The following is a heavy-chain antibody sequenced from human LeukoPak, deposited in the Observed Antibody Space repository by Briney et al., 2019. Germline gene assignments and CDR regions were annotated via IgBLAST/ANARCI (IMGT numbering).Heavy chain of an antibody. CDR1: GYTFTGYY. J-gene: IGHJ1*01. D-gene: IGHD4-11*01. V-gene: IGHV1-2*02. CDR3: ARAVITVTAEYYQH. Sequence: ASVKVPCKASGYTFTGYYMHWVRQAPGQGLEWMGWINPNSGGTNYAQKFQGRVTMTRDTSISTAYMELSRLRSDDTAVYYCARAVITVTAEYYQHWGQGTLVTVSS. CDR2: INPNSGGT.